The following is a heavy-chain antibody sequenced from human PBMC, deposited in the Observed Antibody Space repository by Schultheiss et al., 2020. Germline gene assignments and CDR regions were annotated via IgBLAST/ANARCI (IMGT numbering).Heavy chain of an antibody. CDR2: IHDSGSS. J-gene: IGHJ6*02. V-gene: IGHV4-59*12. CDR3: ARVGGSYYYYYGMDV. Sequence: SETLSLTCTVSGGSISRYFWSWIRQSPGKGPEWIGYIHDSGSSNYNPSLKSRVTISVDTSKNQFSLNMTSVTAADTAVYYCARVGGSYYYYYGMDVWGQGTTVTVSS. D-gene: IGHD1-26*01. CDR1: GGSISRYF.